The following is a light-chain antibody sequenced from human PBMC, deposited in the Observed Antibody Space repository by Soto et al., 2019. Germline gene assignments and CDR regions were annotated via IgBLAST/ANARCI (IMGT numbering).Light chain of an antibody. CDR1: QSLLHITGETF. CDR2: EVS. V-gene: IGKV2D-29*02. CDR3: MQSTQLPPT. J-gene: IGKJ5*01. Sequence: DVVRTQTRLSLSVAPGQPASISCKSSQSLLHITGETFLFWYLQKPGQSPQLLIYEVSTRVSGVPDRFSGSGSGTDFTLEISRVETDDVGIYYCMQSTQLPPTFGQGTRLEIK.